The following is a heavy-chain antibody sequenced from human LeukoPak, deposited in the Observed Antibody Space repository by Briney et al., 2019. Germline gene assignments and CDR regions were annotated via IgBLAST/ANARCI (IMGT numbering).Heavy chain of an antibody. V-gene: IGHV3-21*01. CDR1: GFTFSSYS. CDR2: ISSSSSYI. CDR3: ARDRTGSGSYFDY. J-gene: IGHJ4*02. Sequence: GGSLRLSCAASGFTFSSYSMNWVRQAPGKGLEWVSSISSSSSYIYYADSVKGRFTISRDNAKNSLYLQMNSLRAEDTAVYYCARDRTGSGSYFDYWGQGTLVTVSS. D-gene: IGHD3-10*01.